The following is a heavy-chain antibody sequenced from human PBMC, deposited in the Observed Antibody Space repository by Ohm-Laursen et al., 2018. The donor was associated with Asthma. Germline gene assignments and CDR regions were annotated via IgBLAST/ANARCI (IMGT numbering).Heavy chain of an antibody. D-gene: IGHD6-13*01. V-gene: IGHV3-7*01. CDR3: ARDRPGDYSSSWPLTNDAFDI. CDR2: IKQDGSEK. Sequence: SLRLSCSASGVAFTDSWMSWVRQAPGKGLEWVANIKQDGSEKYYVDSVKGRFTISRDNAKNSLYLQMNSLRAEDTAVYYCARDRPGDYSSSWPLTNDAFDIWGQGTMVTVSS. CDR1: GVAFTDSW. J-gene: IGHJ3*02.